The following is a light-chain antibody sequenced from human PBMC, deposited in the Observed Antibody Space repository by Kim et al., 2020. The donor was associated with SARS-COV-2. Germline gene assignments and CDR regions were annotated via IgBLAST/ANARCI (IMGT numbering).Light chain of an antibody. J-gene: IGLJ2*01. CDR3: NSRDSSGNLVV. Sequence: ALGQTVRITCQGDSLRSYYESWYQQKPGQAPVLVMYSKNNRPSGIPDRFSGSSSGNTASLTITGAQAEDEADYYCNSRDSSGNLVVFGGGTQLTVL. V-gene: IGLV3-19*01. CDR2: SKN. CDR1: SLRSYY.